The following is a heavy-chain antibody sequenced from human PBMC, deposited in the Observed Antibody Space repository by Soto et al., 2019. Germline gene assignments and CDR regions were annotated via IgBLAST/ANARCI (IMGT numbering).Heavy chain of an antibody. D-gene: IGHD6-13*01. J-gene: IGHJ4*02. CDR3: AKEYGSTWIDH. CDR1: GFTFSTYG. Sequence: VGSVRLSCSASGFTFSTYGMHRLRQAPGKGLEWVAAMSYDGTKEYYVDSVKGRFTISRDNSRNTLFLQLNSLRAEDTAVYYCAKEYGSTWIDHWGQGTLVTVSS. CDR2: MSYDGTKE. V-gene: IGHV3-30*18.